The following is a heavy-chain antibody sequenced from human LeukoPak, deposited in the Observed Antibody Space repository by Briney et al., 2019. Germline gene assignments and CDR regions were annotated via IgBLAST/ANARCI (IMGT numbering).Heavy chain of an antibody. CDR1: GGSISSGDYY. V-gene: IGHV4-30-4*08. D-gene: IGHD4-23*01. Sequence: SETLSLXCTVSGGSISSGDYYWSWIRQPPGKGLEWIGYIYYSGSTYYNPSLKSRVTISVDTSKNQFSLKLSSVTAADTAVYYCARPGTASGNDAFDIWGQGTMVTVSS. CDR3: ARPGTASGNDAFDI. CDR2: IYYSGST. J-gene: IGHJ3*02.